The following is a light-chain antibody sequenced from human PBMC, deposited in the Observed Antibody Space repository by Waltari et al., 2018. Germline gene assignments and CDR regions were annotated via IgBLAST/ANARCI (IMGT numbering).Light chain of an antibody. J-gene: IGKJ4*01. Sequence: DFVMTQSPDSLAVSLGERATINCKSSQSVLFDPNIKNYLAWYQQKPGQPPKARIYWASTRESGVPDRFSGSGSGTEFTLTISSLQAEDVAIYYCQQYYNLPLTFGGGTKVEIK. CDR2: WAS. V-gene: IGKV4-1*01. CDR1: QSVLFDPNIKNY. CDR3: QQYYNLPLT.